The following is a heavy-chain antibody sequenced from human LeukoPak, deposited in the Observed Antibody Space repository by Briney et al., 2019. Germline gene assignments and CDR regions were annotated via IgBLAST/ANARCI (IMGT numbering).Heavy chain of an antibody. CDR1: GGSFSGYY. J-gene: IGHJ5*02. Sequence: SETLSLTCAVYGGSFSGYYWSWIRQPPGKGLEWIGEINHSGSTNYNPSLKSRGTISVDTSKNQFSLKLMSVTAADTAVYYCARDHPFTMLLTNWFDPWGQGTLVTVSS. D-gene: IGHD2-15*01. CDR2: INHSGST. CDR3: ARDHPFTMLLTNWFDP. V-gene: IGHV4-34*01.